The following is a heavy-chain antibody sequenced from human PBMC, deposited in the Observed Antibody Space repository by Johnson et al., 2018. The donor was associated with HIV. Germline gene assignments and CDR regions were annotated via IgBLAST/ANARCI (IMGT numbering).Heavy chain of an antibody. D-gene: IGHD4-17*01. V-gene: IGHV3-30*03. Sequence: QVQLVESGGGVVHPGRSLRLSCAASGFTFNRYGMHWVRQAPGKGLEWVALISYDGTDTYYADSVKGRFSISRDNSKNTLYLQMNSLRAEDTAVYYCARDKDYGANQAFDIWGQGTMVTVSS. CDR1: GFTFNRYG. CDR3: ARDKDYGANQAFDI. CDR2: ISYDGTDT. J-gene: IGHJ3*02.